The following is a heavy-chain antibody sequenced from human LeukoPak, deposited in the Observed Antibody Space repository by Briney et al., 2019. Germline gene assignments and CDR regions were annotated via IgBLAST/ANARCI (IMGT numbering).Heavy chain of an antibody. CDR2: INADNANT. V-gene: IGHV1-3*01. CDR3: ARDRGSGSYADAFDI. D-gene: IGHD1-26*01. Sequence: ASVKVSCKASGYTFTSYAMHWVRQAPGQRLEWMGWINADNANTKYSQKFQGRVTNTRDTSASTAYMELRSLRSEDTAVYYCARDRGSGSYADAFDIWGQGTMVIVSS. CDR1: GYTFTSYA. J-gene: IGHJ3*02.